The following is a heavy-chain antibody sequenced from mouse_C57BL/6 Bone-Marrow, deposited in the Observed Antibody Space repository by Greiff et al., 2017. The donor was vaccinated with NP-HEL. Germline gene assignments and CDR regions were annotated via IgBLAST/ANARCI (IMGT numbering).Heavy chain of an antibody. CDR3: AAAIYYGNYWYFDV. CDR2: IYPGDGDT. V-gene: IGHV1-82*01. CDR1: GYAFSSSW. J-gene: IGHJ1*03. Sequence: VQLQQSGPELVKPGASVKISCKASGYAFSSSWMNWVKQRPGKGLEWIGRIYPGDGDTNYNGKFKGKATLTADKSSSTAYMQLSSLTSEDSAVYFCAAAIYYGNYWYFDVWGTGTTVTVSS. D-gene: IGHD2-1*01.